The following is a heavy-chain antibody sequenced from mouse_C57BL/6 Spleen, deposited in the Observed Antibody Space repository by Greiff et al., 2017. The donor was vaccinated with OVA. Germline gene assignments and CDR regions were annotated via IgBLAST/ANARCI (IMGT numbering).Heavy chain of an antibody. Sequence: VQLKESGPGLVKPSQSLSLTCSVTGYSITSGYYWNWIRQFPGNKLEWMGYISYDGSNNYNPSLKNRISITRDTSKNQFFLKLNSVTTEDTATYYCAREQSYAMDYWGQGTSVTVSS. J-gene: IGHJ4*01. CDR3: AREQSYAMDY. CDR1: GYSITSGYY. CDR2: ISYDGSN. V-gene: IGHV3-6*01.